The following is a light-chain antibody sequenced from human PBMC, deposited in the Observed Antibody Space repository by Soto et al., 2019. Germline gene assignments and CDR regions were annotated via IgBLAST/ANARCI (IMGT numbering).Light chain of an antibody. Sequence: DVEMTQSPLSLPVTLGQPASISCRSSHSLLYGDGNTYLNWFQQRAGQSPRRLIYKVSNRDSGVPDRFSGSGSDTDFTLKISRVEAADVGVYYCMQGTHWPPTFGQGTNVEIK. CDR2: KVS. CDR1: HSLLYGDGNTY. J-gene: IGKJ1*01. V-gene: IGKV2-30*01. CDR3: MQGTHWPPT.